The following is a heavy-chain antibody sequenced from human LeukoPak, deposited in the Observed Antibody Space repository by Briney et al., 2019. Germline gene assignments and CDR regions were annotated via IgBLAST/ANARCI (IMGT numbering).Heavy chain of an antibody. CDR2: IYHSGSS. J-gene: IGHJ4*02. CDR1: GGSISSNNW. Sequence: NASGTLSLTCAVSGGSISSNNWWSWVRQPPGKGLEWIGEIYHSGSSNYDPSLRSRVTISVDTSKNQFSLKLSSVTAADTAVYYCARVAAGSSGLDYWGQGTLVTVSS. D-gene: IGHD3-22*01. CDR3: ARVAAGSSGLDY. V-gene: IGHV4-4*02.